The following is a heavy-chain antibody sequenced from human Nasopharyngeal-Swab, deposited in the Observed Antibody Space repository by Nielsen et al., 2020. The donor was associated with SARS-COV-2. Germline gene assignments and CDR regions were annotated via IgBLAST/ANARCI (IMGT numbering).Heavy chain of an antibody. CDR2: IGSKTYNYAT. Sequence: LKISCAASGFSFSDSAMHWVRQASGTGLEWVGRIGSKTYNYATTYAASVKGRFTIFRDDSKNTAYLQMNSLKTDDTAVYYCTSRESVTYSDYSYYMDVWGKGTTVTVSS. CDR3: TSRESVTYSDYSYYMDV. D-gene: IGHD1-26*01. V-gene: IGHV3-73*01. J-gene: IGHJ6*03. CDR1: GFSFSDSA.